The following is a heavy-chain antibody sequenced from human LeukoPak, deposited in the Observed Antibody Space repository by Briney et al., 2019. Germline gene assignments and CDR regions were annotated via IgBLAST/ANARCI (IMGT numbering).Heavy chain of an antibody. CDR3: ARKQYSSSPLDP. J-gene: IGHJ5*02. CDR1: SGSISTSNYY. Sequence: PSETLSLTCTVSSGSISTSNYYWGWVRQPPGKALEWIGNIFYSGSTYYSPSLKSRVTISLDTSRNQFSLKLNSVTAADTAVYYCARKQYSSSPLDPWGQGTLVTVSS. V-gene: IGHV4-39*07. D-gene: IGHD6-6*01. CDR2: IFYSGST.